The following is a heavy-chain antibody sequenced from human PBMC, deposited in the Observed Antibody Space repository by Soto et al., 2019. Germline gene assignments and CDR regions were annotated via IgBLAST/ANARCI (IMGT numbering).Heavy chain of an antibody. Sequence: QVHLEQWGAGLLKPSETLSLTCAVYGGSLSGYFWSWVRQPPGKGLEWIGEINHSGSTNYNPSLTSRVTISADTSKHQFSLRLRSVTAADSAIYYCASYHYYDFWIGSRHYMDVWGKGTTVTVSS. D-gene: IGHD3-3*01. CDR3: ASYHYYDFWIGSRHYMDV. V-gene: IGHV4-34*01. CDR2: INHSGST. CDR1: GGSLSGYF. J-gene: IGHJ6*03.